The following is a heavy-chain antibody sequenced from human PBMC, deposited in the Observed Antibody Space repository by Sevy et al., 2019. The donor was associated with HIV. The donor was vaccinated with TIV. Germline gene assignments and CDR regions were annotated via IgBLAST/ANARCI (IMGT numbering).Heavy chain of an antibody. V-gene: IGHV3-9*01. J-gene: IGHJ3*02. CDR1: GFTFDDYA. CDR2: ISWNSGSI. D-gene: IGHD2-15*01. Sequence: GGSLRLSCAASGFTFDDYAMHWVRQAPGKGLEWVSGISWNSGSIGYADSVKGRFTISRDNAKNSLYLQMNSLRAEDTDLYYCAKDTTSYCSGGSCYGAFDIWGQGTMVTVSS. CDR3: AKDTTSYCSGGSCYGAFDI.